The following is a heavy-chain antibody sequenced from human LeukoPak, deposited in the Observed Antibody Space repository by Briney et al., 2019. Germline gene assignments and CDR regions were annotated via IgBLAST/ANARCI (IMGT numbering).Heavy chain of an antibody. Sequence: ASVKVSCKTSGYNFPGYDIHWVRQAPGHGPEWMGLINPNNGGTEYAQRFQGRVTMTRDTSISTAFMELSGLRSDDTAVYYCARDREGPWGQGTLVTVSS. CDR1: GYNFPGYD. V-gene: IGHV1-2*02. J-gene: IGHJ5*02. CDR3: ARDREGP. CDR2: INPNNGGT. D-gene: IGHD1-26*01.